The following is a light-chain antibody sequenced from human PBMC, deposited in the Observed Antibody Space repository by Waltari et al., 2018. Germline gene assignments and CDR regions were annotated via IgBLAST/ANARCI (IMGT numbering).Light chain of an antibody. J-gene: IGKJ2*01. Sequence: DIQMTQSPSSLAASVGDRVTIPCRESQIISTYLNWYQQKPGKAPMLLIYGTSGLQSGVPSRFSGSGSGTDFTLAISSLQPEDFATYYCQQSYSSPYTFGQGTQLQIK. CDR1: QIISTY. V-gene: IGKV1-39*01. CDR2: GTS. CDR3: QQSYSSPYT.